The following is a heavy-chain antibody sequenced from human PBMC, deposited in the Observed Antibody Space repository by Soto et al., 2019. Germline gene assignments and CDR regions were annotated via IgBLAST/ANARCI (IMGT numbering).Heavy chain of an antibody. D-gene: IGHD3-3*02. Sequence: QLVQSGAEVKKPGSSVKVSCKASGGTFSTSAISWVRQAPGQGLEWVGGIMPVFATPDYAQKFQGRVTITADESTTTAYLELTSLRTDDTAVYYCARDKDRQQLGGNYYYILDVWGQGTAITVSS. J-gene: IGHJ6*02. CDR2: IMPVFATP. V-gene: IGHV1-69*12. CDR1: GGTFSTSA. CDR3: ARDKDRQQLGGNYYYILDV.